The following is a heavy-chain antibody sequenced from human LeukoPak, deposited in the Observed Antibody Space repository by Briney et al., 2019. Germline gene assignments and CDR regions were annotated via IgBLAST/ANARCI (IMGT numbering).Heavy chain of an antibody. J-gene: IGHJ4*02. CDR1: GYTFTSYG. CDR2: ISAYNGNT. D-gene: IGHD2-2*02. V-gene: IGHV1-18*01. Sequence: ASVKVSCKASGYTFTSYGISWVRQAPGQGLEWMGWISAYNGNTNYAQKLQGRVTMTTDTSTSTAYMELRGLRSDDTAVYYCARAYCSSTSCYNFADYWGQGTLVTVSS. CDR3: ARAYCSSTSCYNFADY.